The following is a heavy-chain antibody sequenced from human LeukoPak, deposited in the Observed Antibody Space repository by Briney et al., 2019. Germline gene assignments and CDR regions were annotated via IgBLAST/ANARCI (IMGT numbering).Heavy chain of an antibody. Sequence: GASVKVSCKASGYTFTSYDINWVRQATGQGLEWMGWMNPNSGNTGYAQKFQGRVTMTRNTSISTAYMELSSLRSEDTAVYYCARASPRPYDSSGYYYGDPFDYWGQGTLVTVSS. V-gene: IGHV1-8*01. CDR1: GYTFTSYD. CDR2: MNPNSGNT. CDR3: ARASPRPYDSSGYYYGDPFDY. J-gene: IGHJ4*02. D-gene: IGHD3-22*01.